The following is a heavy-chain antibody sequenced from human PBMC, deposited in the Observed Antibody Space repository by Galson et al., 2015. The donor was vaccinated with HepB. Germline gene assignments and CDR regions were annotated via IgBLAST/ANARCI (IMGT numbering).Heavy chain of an antibody. Sequence: SLRLSCAASGFTVSSNYTSWVRQAPGKGLEWVSVIYSGGSTYYADSVKGRFTISRHNSKNTLYLQMNSLRAEDTAVYYCARVRYYYGSGSYSEFDYWGQGTLVTVSS. CDR1: GFTVSSNY. J-gene: IGHJ4*02. D-gene: IGHD3-10*01. V-gene: IGHV3-53*04. CDR3: ARVRYYYGSGSYSEFDY. CDR2: IYSGGST.